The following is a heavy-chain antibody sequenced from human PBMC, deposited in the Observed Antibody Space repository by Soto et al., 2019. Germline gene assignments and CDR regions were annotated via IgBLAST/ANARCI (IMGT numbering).Heavy chain of an antibody. CDR2: ISGSGGST. CDR1: GFTFSSYA. D-gene: IGHD5-18*01. V-gene: IGHV3-23*01. CDR3: AKGYSYGYISWFDP. Sequence: HPGGSLGLSCAASGFTFSSYAMSWVRQAPGKGLEWVSAISGSGGSTYYADSVKGRFTISRDNSKNTLYLQMNSLRAEDTAVYYCAKGYSYGYISWFDPWGQGTLVTVSS. J-gene: IGHJ5*02.